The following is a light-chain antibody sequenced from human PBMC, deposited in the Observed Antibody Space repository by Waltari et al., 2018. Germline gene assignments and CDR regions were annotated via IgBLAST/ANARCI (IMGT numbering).Light chain of an antibody. J-gene: IGLJ2*01. CDR1: CSDVGCENC. Sequence: QSALTQPPSVSGSPGQQVTISCSGTCSDVGCENCASWYQHPPGTAHKLLIYDVHNRPSGVSHRFSGSRSGNTASLTISGLQAEDEADYYCSSYTANTRFFGGGTKLTVL. CDR2: DVH. CDR3: SSYTANTRF. V-gene: IGLV2-18*02.